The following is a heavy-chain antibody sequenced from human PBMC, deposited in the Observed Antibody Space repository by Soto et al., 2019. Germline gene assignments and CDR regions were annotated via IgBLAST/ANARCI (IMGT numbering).Heavy chain of an antibody. V-gene: IGHV1-24*01. D-gene: IGHD6-6*01. J-gene: IGHJ6*04. CDR2: FDPEDGET. Sequence: GASVKVSCKVSGYTLTELSMHWVRQAPGKGLEWMGGFDPEDGETIYAQKFQGRVTMTEDTSTDTAYMELSSLRSEDTAVYYCARSFEIAAPPADYYGMDVWGKGTRVTVSS. CDR1: GYTLTELS. CDR3: ARSFEIAAPPADYYGMDV.